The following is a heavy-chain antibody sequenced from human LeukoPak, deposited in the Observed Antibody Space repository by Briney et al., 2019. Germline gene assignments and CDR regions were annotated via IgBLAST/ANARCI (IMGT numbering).Heavy chain of an antibody. CDR2: ISSTSSPV. D-gene: IGHD3-10*01. Sequence: GGSLRLSCAASGFTFSSYGMNWVRQAPGKGLEWVSSISSTSSPVFYADSVKGRFTISRDNAKNSLYLQMNSLRVEDTAMYYCARLNYFDSKSYPDYWGQGTLVTVSS. CDR3: ARLNYFDSKSYPDY. J-gene: IGHJ4*02. V-gene: IGHV3-21*01. CDR1: GFTFSSYG.